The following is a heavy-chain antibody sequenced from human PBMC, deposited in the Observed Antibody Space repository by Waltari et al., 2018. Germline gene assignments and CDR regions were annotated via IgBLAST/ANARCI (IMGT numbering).Heavy chain of an antibody. CDR3: ARDTGGWYYDL. V-gene: IGHV4-59*01. Sequence: VQLLQSGPGLVKPSETLSLTCTVSDGSISIFYWTWIRQPPGKGPEGIGCISTSGGTKYNPSLQSRVSFSVDTSRNQFSLRLTSVTAADTALYYCARDTGGWYYDLWGRGSLVTVSA. CDR2: ISTSGGT. J-gene: IGHJ2*01. D-gene: IGHD3-10*01. CDR1: DGSISIFY.